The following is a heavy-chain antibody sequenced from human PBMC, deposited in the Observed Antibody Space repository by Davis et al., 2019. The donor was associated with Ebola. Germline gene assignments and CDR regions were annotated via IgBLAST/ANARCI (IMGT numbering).Heavy chain of an antibody. D-gene: IGHD6-13*01. J-gene: IGHJ4*02. CDR1: GYTFTSYD. Sequence: AASVKVSCKASGYTFTSYDINWVRQAPGQGLEWMGGIIPIFGTSNYAQKFQGRVTITADASTSTAYMELSSLRSEDTAVYYCARDHLVAAIDYWGQGTLVTVSS. CDR3: ARDHLVAAIDY. CDR2: IIPIFGTS. V-gene: IGHV1-69*13.